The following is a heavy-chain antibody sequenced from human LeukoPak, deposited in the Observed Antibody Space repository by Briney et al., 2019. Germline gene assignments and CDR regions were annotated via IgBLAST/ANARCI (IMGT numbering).Heavy chain of an antibody. V-gene: IGHV3-30*04. CDR2: ISYDGSNK. Sequence: GGSLRLSCAASGFTFSSYAMHWVRQAPGKGLEWVAVISYDGSNKYYADSVKGRFTISRDNSKNTLYLQMNSLRAEDTAVYYCAKPDLGYCCGGSCYWGGGSPDYWGQGTLVTVSS. D-gene: IGHD2-15*01. CDR1: GFTFSSYA. CDR3: AKPDLGYCCGGSCYWGGGSPDY. J-gene: IGHJ4*02.